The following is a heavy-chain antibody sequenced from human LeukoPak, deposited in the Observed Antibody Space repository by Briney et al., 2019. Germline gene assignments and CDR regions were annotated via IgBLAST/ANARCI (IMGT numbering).Heavy chain of an antibody. CDR3: ARVDYGSGSYYYSDY. D-gene: IGHD3-10*01. Sequence: SETLSLTCTVSGGSISSYYWSWIRQPAGKGLEWIGRIYTSGSTNYNPSLKSRVTMSVDTSKNQFSLKLSSVTAADTAVYYCARVDYGSGSYYYSDYWGQGTLVTVSS. CDR1: GGSISSYY. CDR2: IYTSGST. J-gene: IGHJ4*02. V-gene: IGHV4-4*07.